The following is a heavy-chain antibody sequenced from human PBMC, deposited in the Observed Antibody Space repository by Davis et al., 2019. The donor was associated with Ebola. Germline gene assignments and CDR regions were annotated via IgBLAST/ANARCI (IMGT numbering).Heavy chain of an antibody. V-gene: IGHV4-59*01. Sequence: SETLSLTCNVSGGSISSYNWNWIRQPPGKGLEWIGYIHYSGSTNYNPSLRRRVTISVDTATNQFSLKLTSVTAADTAIYYCVGVDYGDYRDWFDPWGQGTLVTVSS. D-gene: IGHD4-17*01. CDR2: IHYSGST. CDR3: VGVDYGDYRDWFDP. CDR1: GGSISSYN. J-gene: IGHJ5*02.